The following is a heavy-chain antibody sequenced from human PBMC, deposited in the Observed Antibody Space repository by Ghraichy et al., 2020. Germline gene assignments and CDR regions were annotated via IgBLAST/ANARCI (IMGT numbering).Heavy chain of an antibody. CDR1: GFSLSTSGVG. CDR3: AHRPDDSSGYDLGYYYYGMDV. J-gene: IGHJ6*02. CDR2: IYWNDDK. V-gene: IGHV2-5*01. Sequence: GPTLVKPTQTLTLTCTFSGFSLSTSGVGVGWIRQPPGKALEWLALIYWNDDKRYSPSLKSRLTITKDTSKNQVVLTMTNMDPVDTATYYCAHRPDDSSGYDLGYYYYGMDVWGQGTTVTVSS. D-gene: IGHD3-22*01.